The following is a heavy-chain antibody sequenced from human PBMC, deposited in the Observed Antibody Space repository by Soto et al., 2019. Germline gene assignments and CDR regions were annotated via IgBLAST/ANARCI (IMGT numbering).Heavy chain of an antibody. D-gene: IGHD2-15*01. CDR2: IDWDDDK. CDR1: GFSLSTSGMC. Sequence: SGPTLVNPTQTLTLTCTFSGFSLSTSGMCVSWIRQPPGKALEWLARIDWDDDKYYSTSLKTRLTISKDTSKNQVVLTMTNMDPVDTATYYCARMRVVVAATRYYYYYYYMDVWGKGTTVTVSS. V-gene: IGHV2-70*11. J-gene: IGHJ6*03. CDR3: ARMRVVVAATRYYYYYYYMDV.